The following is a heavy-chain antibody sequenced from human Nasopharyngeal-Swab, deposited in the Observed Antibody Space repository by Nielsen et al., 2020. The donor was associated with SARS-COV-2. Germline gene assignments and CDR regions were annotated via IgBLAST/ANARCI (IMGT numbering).Heavy chain of an antibody. V-gene: IGHV3-7*01. Sequence: GSLKISCAASGFTFSSYWMSWVRQALGKGLEWVAHIKQGGTQQYYVDSVKGRFTISRDNAKNSLYLQMNSLRADDTAVYYCTRYCSTTSCPRGFDYWGQGTLVTVSS. CDR2: IKQGGTQQ. CDR1: GFTFSSYW. J-gene: IGHJ4*02. D-gene: IGHD2-2*01. CDR3: TRYCSTTSCPRGFDY.